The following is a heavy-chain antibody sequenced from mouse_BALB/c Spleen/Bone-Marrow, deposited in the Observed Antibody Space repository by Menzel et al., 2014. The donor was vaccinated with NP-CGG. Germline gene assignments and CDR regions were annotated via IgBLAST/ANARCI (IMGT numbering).Heavy chain of an antibody. CDR3: ARSDGYRAMDY. V-gene: IGHV1-82*01. Sequence: QVQLQQSGPELVKPGASVKISCKASGYAFSSSWMNWVKQRPGQGLEWIGRIFPGDGDTYYNGKFKGKATLTADKSSSTAYMQLSSLTSVDSAVYLCARSDGYRAMDYWGQVSSVTVSS. D-gene: IGHD2-3*01. CDR1: GYAFSSSW. J-gene: IGHJ4*01. CDR2: IFPGDGDT.